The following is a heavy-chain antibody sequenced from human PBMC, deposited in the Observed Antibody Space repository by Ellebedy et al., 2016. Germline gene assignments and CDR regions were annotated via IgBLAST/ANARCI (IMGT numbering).Heavy chain of an antibody. Sequence: SETLSLXCTVPGGSISSATYSGGWIRQPPGKGLEWLGSVYYSGDTYYNPSLKSRVAISLDTSKNQFSLKLSSVTAADTAVYYCARGGSYGSGTYIYYFDYWGQGTLVTVSS. CDR2: VYYSGDT. D-gene: IGHD3-10*01. CDR3: ARGGSYGSGTYIYYFDY. J-gene: IGHJ4*02. V-gene: IGHV4-39*07. CDR1: GGSISSATYS.